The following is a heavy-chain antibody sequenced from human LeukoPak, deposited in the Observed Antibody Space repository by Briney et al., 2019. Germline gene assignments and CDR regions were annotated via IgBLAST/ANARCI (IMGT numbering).Heavy chain of an antibody. CDR3: ASPYCTGGVCYFGY. V-gene: IGHV4-34*01. CDR2: INHSGST. J-gene: IGHJ4*02. CDR1: GGSISSYY. Sequence: SETLSLTCTVSGGSISSYYWSWIRQPPGKGLEWIGEINHSGSTNYNPSLKSRVTISVDTSKNQFSLKLSSVTAADTAVYYCASPYCTGGVCYFGYWGQGTLVTVSS. D-gene: IGHD2-8*02.